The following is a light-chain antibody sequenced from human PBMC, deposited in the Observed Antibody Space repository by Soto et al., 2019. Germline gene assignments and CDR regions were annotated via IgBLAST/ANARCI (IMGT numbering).Light chain of an antibody. CDR1: SSNIGSNT. J-gene: IGLJ1*01. V-gene: IGLV1-44*01. Sequence: QSVLTQPPSASGTPGQRVTISCSGSSSNIGSNTVNWYQQLPGTAPKLLIYSNNQRPSGVPDRYSGSKSGTSASLAISGLQSEDEADYYCAAWDDSLNCLWVFVTCTKHTVL. CDR2: SNN. CDR3: AAWDDSLNCLWV.